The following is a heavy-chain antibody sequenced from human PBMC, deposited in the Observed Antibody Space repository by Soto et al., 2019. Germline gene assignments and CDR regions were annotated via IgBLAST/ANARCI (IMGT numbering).Heavy chain of an antibody. CDR2: TYYRSKWHN. V-gene: IGHV6-1*01. D-gene: IGHD6-13*01. J-gene: IGHJ3*02. Sequence: SQTLSLSCAISGDSVSSNSFTWSWIRHSPSRGLEWVGRTYYRSKWHNDYAVSVKSRITINPDTSDNQFSLHLNSVTPEETAVYFRACSSSSNAFEIWGNGTKVTV. CDR1: GDSVSSNSFT. CDR3: ACSSSSNAFEI.